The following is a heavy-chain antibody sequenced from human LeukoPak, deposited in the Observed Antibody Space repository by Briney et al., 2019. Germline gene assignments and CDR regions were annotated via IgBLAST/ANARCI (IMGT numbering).Heavy chain of an antibody. V-gene: IGHV4-59*01. J-gene: IGHJ6*03. D-gene: IGHD3-10*02. CDR1: GVSISSYY. CDR2: IYSSGST. CDR3: ARMFQYYYMDV. Sequence: SETLSLTCTVSGVSISSYYWSWLRQPPGKGLEWIGYIYSSGSTNYNPSLKSRVTIPVDTSRNQFSLKLSSVTAADTAMYYCARMFQYYYMDVWGKGTTVTVSS.